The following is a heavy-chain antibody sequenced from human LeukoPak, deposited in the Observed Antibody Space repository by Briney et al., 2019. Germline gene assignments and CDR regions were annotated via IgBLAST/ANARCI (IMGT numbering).Heavy chain of an antibody. CDR3: ASLELSIAAAGISINVPDDY. CDR1: GFTFSSYG. D-gene: IGHD6-13*01. J-gene: IGHJ4*02. V-gene: IGHV3-30*03. Sequence: GGSLRLSCAASGFTFSSYGMHWVRQAPGKGLEWVAVISYDGSNKYYADSVKGRFTISRDNSKNTLYLQMNSLRAEDTAVYYCASLELSIAAAGISINVPDDYWGQGTLVTVSS. CDR2: ISYDGSNK.